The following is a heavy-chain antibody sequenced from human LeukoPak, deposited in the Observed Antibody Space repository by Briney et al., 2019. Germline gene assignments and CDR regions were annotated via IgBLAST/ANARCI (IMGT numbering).Heavy chain of an antibody. J-gene: IGHJ4*02. CDR2: INGHGGQI. D-gene: IGHD2-15*01. CDR3: AKSTGHWVVGAKDY. V-gene: IGHV3-9*01. CDR1: GFTFDDYA. Sequence: GRSLRLSSAASGFTFDDYAMHCVRQAPGKGLEWVSAINGHGGQIGYADSVEGRFSITRDNSKTTLYLQMNSMSAEATAVYSCAKSTGHWVVGAKDYWAQGTLVTVSS.